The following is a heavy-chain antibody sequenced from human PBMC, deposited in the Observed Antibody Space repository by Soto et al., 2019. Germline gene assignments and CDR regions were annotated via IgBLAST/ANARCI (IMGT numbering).Heavy chain of an antibody. CDR3: ARGPNWGSDYYYGMDV. D-gene: IGHD7-27*01. CDR1: GGSFSGYY. Sequence: SETLSLTCAVYGGSFSGYYWSWISPPPGKGLEWIGEINHSGSTNYNPSLKSRVTISVDTSKNQFSLKLSSVTAADTAVYYCARGPNWGSDYYYGMDVWGQGTTVTVSS. V-gene: IGHV4-34*01. J-gene: IGHJ6*02. CDR2: INHSGST.